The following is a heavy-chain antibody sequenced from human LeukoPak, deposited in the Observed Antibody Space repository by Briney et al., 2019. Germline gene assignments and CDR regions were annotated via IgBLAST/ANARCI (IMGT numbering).Heavy chain of an antibody. Sequence: GGSLRLSCAASGFIFSDYWMSWVRQAPGKGLEWVANIKQDGSAKYYMDSVKGRFTISRDNAKNSLYLQMNSLRAEDTAVYYCARRYFDYWGQGTLVTVSS. CDR1: GFIFSDYW. V-gene: IGHV3-7*03. CDR2: IKQDGSAK. CDR3: ARRYFDY. J-gene: IGHJ4*02.